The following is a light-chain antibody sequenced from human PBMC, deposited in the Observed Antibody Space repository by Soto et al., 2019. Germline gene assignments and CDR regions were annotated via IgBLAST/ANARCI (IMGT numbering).Light chain of an antibody. J-gene: IGLJ1*01. CDR1: SSNIGSNT. CDR2: NNN. V-gene: IGLV1-44*01. CDR3: AAWDDSLNGLV. Sequence: QSVLTQPPSASGTPGQRVTISCTGSSSNIGSNTVNWYQQHPGTAPKLLIYNNNQRPSAVPDRFSGSKSGTSASLAISGLQSEDEADYYCAAWDDSLNGLVFGTGTKLTVL.